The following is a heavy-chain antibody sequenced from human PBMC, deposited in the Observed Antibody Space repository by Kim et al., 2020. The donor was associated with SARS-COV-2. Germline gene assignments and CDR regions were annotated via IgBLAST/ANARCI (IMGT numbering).Heavy chain of an antibody. D-gene: IGHD2-2*01. Sequence: YNADSVKGRFTISRDNSKNTLYLQMNSLRAEDTAVYYWAKGGVVPAYFDYWGQGTLVTVSS. V-gene: IGHV3-23*01. CDR3: AKGGVVPAYFDY. J-gene: IGHJ4*02.